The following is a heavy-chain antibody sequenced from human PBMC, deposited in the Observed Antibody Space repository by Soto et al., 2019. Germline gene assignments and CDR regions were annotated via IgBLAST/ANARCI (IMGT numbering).Heavy chain of an antibody. CDR3: ARASGGDYSGNWFDP. CDR1: GGSISSYY. J-gene: IGHJ5*02. Sequence: PSETLSLTCTVSGGSISSYYWSWIRQPPGKGLEWIGYIYYSGSTNYNPSLQGRVTMTTDTSTSTAYMELRSLRSDDTAVYYCARASGGDYSGNWFDPWGQGTLVTVSS. D-gene: IGHD4-17*01. V-gene: IGHV4-59*01. CDR2: IYYSGST.